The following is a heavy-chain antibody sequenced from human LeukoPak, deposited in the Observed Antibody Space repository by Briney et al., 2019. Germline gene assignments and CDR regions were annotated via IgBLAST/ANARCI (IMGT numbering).Heavy chain of an antibody. V-gene: IGHV4-4*02. CDR1: GGSISSSNW. Sequence: SETLSLTCAVSGGSISSSNWWSWVRQPPGKGLEWIGEIYHSGSTNYNPSLESRVTISVDKSKNQFSLKLSSVTAADTAVNYCARGAGGYRFDPWGQGTLVTVSS. J-gene: IGHJ5*02. CDR2: IYHSGST. CDR3: ARGAGGYRFDP. D-gene: IGHD1-1*01.